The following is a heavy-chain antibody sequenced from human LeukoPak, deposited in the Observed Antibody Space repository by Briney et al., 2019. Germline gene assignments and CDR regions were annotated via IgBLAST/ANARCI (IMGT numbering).Heavy chain of an antibody. V-gene: IGHV3-21*06. CDR3: ARDLEDSSPFGAFDM. CDR1: GFSFSTYS. Sequence: GGSLRLSCVASGFSFSTYSMNWVRQAPGKGLEWVSSVTGSGTTKYYADSVKGRFVISRDNAKNSLYLQMNSLRAEDTAVYYCARDLEDSSPFGAFDMWGQGTMVTVSS. D-gene: IGHD3-22*01. J-gene: IGHJ3*02. CDR2: VTGSGTTK.